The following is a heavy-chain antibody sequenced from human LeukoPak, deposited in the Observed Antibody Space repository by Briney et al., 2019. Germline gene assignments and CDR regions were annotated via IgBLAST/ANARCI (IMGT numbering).Heavy chain of an antibody. V-gene: IGHV3-21*01. CDR2: ISSSSSYI. J-gene: IGHJ3*02. CDR1: GFTFSSYS. CDR3: ARVYYYDSSGYLGSGAFDI. D-gene: IGHD3-22*01. Sequence: GGSLRLSCAASGFTFSSYSMNWVRRAPGKGLEWVSSISSSSSYIYYADSVKGRFTISRDNAKNSLYLQMNSLRAEDTAVYYCARVYYYDSSGYLGSGAFDIWGQGTMVTVSS.